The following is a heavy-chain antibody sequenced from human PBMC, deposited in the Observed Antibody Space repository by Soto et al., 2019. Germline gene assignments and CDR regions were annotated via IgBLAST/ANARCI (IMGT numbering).Heavy chain of an antibody. D-gene: IGHD3-22*01. J-gene: IGHJ4*02. CDR2: IAYSGST. Sequence: PSETLSLTCTVSGGSVGRGDFTWSWVRQPPGKGLECIGFIAYSGSTHYSPSLKSRVTISADTSKNQFSLKLNYVTAADTAVYYCASMNYYDSSGYYAFWGQGTQVT. CDR3: ASMNYYDSSGYYAF. V-gene: IGHV4-30-4*01. CDR1: GGSVGRGDFT.